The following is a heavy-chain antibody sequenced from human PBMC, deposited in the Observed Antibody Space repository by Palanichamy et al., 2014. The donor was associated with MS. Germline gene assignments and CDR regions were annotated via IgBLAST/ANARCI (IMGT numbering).Heavy chain of an antibody. CDR2: ISFDGTNE. Sequence: QVQLVESGGGVVQPGRSLRLSSAASGFTFNTYGMHWVRQAPGKGLEWVAVISFDGTNEHYADSVRGRFTISRDNSKNTVYVQMNSLRPEDTAVYYCAKPFWEFYDSPTVWFDLWGRGTLVTVSS. D-gene: IGHD3-22*01. CDR1: GFTFNTYG. J-gene: IGHJ2*01. CDR3: AKPFWEFYDSPTVWFDL. V-gene: IGHV3-30*18.